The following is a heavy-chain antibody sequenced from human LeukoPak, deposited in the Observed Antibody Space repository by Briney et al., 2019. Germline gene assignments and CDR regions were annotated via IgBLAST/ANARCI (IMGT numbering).Heavy chain of an antibody. J-gene: IGHJ3*02. V-gene: IGHV3-53*04. CDR1: GFTVSSNY. CDR2: IYSGGST. D-gene: IGHD3-22*01. CDR3: ARGQSGYSDAFDI. Sequence: GGSLRLSCAASGFTVSSNYMSWVRQAPGKGLEWVSVIYSGGSTNYADSVKGRFTISRHNSKNTLYLQMNSLRAEDTAVYYCARGQSGYSDAFDIWGQGTMVTVSS.